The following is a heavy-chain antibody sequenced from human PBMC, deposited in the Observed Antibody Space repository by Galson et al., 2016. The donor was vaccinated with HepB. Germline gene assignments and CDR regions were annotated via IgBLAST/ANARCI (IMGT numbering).Heavy chain of an antibody. CDR1: GFTFINHQ. Sequence: SLRLSCAVSGFTFINHQMHWLRQVPGRGLVWVSRIAPHGNSPIYADSVKGRFTISRDNAKNMLYLQMNNLRPEDTAIYYWTRDLSGPDFRGPGTQVTVSS. V-gene: IGHV3-74*01. CDR2: IAPHGNSP. D-gene: IGHD2/OR15-2a*01. CDR3: TRDLSGPDF. J-gene: IGHJ4*02.